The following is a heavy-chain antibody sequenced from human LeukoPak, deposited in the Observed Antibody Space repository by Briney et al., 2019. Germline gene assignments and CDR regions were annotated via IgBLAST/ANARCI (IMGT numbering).Heavy chain of an antibody. CDR1: GYSISSGFY. CDR3: ARAVGVTNGLFDY. D-gene: IGHD1-26*01. J-gene: IGHJ4*02. V-gene: IGHV4-38-2*02. CDR2: IYHSGST. Sequence: KSSETLSLTCTVSGYSISSGFYWGWIRQPPGKGLEWIGSIYHSGSTYYNPSLKSRVTISVGTSKNQFSLKLSSATAADTVVYYCARAVGVTNGLFDYWGPGTLVTVSS.